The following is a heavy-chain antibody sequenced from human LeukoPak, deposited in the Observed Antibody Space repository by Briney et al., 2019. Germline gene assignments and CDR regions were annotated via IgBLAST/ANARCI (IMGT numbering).Heavy chain of an antibody. Sequence: GASVKVSCKASGYTFTSYDINWVRQATGQGLEWMGWMNPNSGNTGYAQKFQGRVTMTRNTSISTAYMELSSLRSEDTAVYYCARGHGVVAAAGTAFHRPFTWGQGTLVTVSS. CDR2: MNPNSGNT. V-gene: IGHV1-8*01. CDR1: GYTFTSYD. J-gene: IGHJ5*02. CDR3: ARGHGVVAAAGTAFHRPFT. D-gene: IGHD6-13*01.